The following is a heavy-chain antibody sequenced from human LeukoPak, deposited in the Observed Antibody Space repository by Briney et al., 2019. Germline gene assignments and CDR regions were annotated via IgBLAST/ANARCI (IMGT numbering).Heavy chain of an antibody. D-gene: IGHD6-25*01. CDR2: VHLDGRT. CDR3: AREGGFYRPLDY. V-gene: IGHV4-4*02. Sequence: SETLSLACGVSGGSVSCTNWWTWIRQPPGKGLEWIGEVHLDGRTNFNPSLKSRLTMSVDLSENHVSLKLTSVTAADTAVYYCAREGGFYRPLDYSGQGTLVTVSS. CDR1: GGSVSCTNW. J-gene: IGHJ4*02.